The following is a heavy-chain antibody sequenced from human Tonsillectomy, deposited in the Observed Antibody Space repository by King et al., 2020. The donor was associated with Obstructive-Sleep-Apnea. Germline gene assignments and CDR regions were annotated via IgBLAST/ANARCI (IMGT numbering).Heavy chain of an antibody. CDR1: GFTFDDYA. V-gene: IGHV3-9*01. J-gene: IGHJ4*02. Sequence: DVQLVESGGGLVQPGRSLRLSCAASGFTFDDYAMHWVRQAPGTGLEWVSGISWNSGSIGYADSVKGRFPISRDNAKNSLYLQMNSLRAEDTALYYCSKDIRGWYGPFDYWGQGTLVTVSS. CDR2: ISWNSGSI. D-gene: IGHD6-19*01. CDR3: SKDIRGWYGPFDY.